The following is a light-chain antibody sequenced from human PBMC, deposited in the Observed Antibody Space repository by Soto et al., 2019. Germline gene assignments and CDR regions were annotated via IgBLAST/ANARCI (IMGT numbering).Light chain of an antibody. CDR1: QSVSASQ. V-gene: IGKV3-20*01. Sequence: PGARATLSFRTSQSVSASQLAWYQQKPGQAPQLLIYDISKRAAGIPDRFTGSGSGTDFTLTIDGLEPEDFAVYYCQQYTQSLWTFGQGTKVDIK. CDR2: DIS. CDR3: QQYTQSLWT. J-gene: IGKJ1*01.